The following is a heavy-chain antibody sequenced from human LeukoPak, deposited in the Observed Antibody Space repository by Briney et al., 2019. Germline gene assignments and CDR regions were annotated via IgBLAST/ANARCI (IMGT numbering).Heavy chain of an antibody. CDR1: GFTFSSYG. V-gene: IGHV3-33*01. Sequence: PRGSLRLSCAASGFTFSSYGMHWVRQAPGKGLEWVAVIWYDGSNKCYPDSVQGRFTISRDNSKNTLYLQVNSLRAEDTAVYYCARDRSMSGWYIDLWGRGTLVTVSS. D-gene: IGHD2/OR15-2a*01. J-gene: IGHJ2*01. CDR3: ARDRSMSGWYIDL. CDR2: IWYDGSNK.